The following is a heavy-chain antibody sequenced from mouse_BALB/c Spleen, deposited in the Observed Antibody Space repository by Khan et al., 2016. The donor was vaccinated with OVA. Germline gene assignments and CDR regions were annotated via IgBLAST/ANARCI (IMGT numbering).Heavy chain of an antibody. CDR3: AKKGDWDHAMDY. Sequence: QVQLKESGAELVRPGSSVKISCKASGYAFSSYWMNWVKQRPGQGLEWIGQIYPGDGDTNYNGKFKGKATLTADKSSSTAYMQLSSLTWEESAVYFWAKKGDWDHAMDYWGQGTSVTVSS. CDR1: GYAFSSYW. V-gene: IGHV1-80*01. CDR2: IYPGDGDT. D-gene: IGHD4-1*01. J-gene: IGHJ4*01.